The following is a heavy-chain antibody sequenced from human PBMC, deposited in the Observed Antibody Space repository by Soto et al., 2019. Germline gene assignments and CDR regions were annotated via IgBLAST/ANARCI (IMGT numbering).Heavy chain of an antibody. Sequence: ASVKVSCKASGGTFSSYAISWVRQAPGQGLKWMGGIIPIFGTANYAQKFQGRVTITADESTSTAYMELSSLRSEDTAVYYCARVDDFWSGYYHYYGMDVWGQGTTVTVSS. V-gene: IGHV1-69*13. CDR1: GGTFSSYA. CDR2: IIPIFGTA. J-gene: IGHJ6*02. D-gene: IGHD3-3*01. CDR3: ARVDDFWSGYYHYYGMDV.